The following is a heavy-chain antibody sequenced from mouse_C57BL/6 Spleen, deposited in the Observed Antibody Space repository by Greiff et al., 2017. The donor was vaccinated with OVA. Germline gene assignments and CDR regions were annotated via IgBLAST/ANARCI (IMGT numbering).Heavy chain of an antibody. D-gene: IGHD2-2*01. Sequence: EVQLQQSGPELVKPGASVKIPCKASGYTFTDYNMDWVQQSHGKSLEWIGDINPNNGGTIYNQKFKGKATLSVDKSSSTVYLELRSLTSEDTAVYYCARREKKIRYGDDEGYFDVWGTGTTVTVSS. CDR3: ARREKKIRYGDDEGYFDV. CDR1: GYTFTDYN. CDR2: INPNNGGT. J-gene: IGHJ1*03. V-gene: IGHV1-18*01.